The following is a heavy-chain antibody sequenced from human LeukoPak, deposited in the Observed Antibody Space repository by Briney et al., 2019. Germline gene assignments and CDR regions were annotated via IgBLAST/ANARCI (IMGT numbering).Heavy chain of an antibody. J-gene: IGHJ4*02. D-gene: IGHD3-22*01. CDR2: IYTSGST. CDR3: ARVRVVRDSSYYYDSSGYYYDY. V-gene: IGHV4-4*07. Sequence: SETLSLTCTVSGGSISSYYWSWIRQPAGKGLEWIGRIYTSGSTNYNPSLTSRVTMSVDTSKNQFSLKLSSVTAADTAVYYCARVRVVRDSSYYYDSSGYYYDYWGQGTLVTVSS. CDR1: GGSISSYY.